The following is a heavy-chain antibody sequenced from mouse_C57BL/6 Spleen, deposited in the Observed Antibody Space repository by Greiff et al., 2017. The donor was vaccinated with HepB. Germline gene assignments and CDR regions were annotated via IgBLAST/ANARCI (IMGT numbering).Heavy chain of an antibody. CDR1: GYTFTSYW. D-gene: IGHD1-1*01. Sequence: QVQLQQPGAELVRPGSSVKLSCKASGYTFTSYWMHWVKQRPIQGLEWIGNIDPSDSETHYNQKFKDKATLTVDKSSSTAYMQLSSLTSEDSAVYYCARSSYYGSPGPFDYWGQGTTLTVSS. V-gene: IGHV1-52*01. CDR3: ARSSYYGSPGPFDY. J-gene: IGHJ2*01. CDR2: IDPSDSET.